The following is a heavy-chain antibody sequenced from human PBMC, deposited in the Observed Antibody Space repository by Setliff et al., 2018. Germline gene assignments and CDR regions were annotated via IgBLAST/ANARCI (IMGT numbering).Heavy chain of an antibody. CDR1: GGSISRSSYY. D-gene: IGHD3-16*01. V-gene: IGHV4-39*07. J-gene: IGHJ4*02. CDR2: IYHTGTT. Sequence: PSETLSLTCTVSGGSISRSSYYWGWIRQPPGKGREWIGSIYHTGTTYYNPSLKSRVTISVDTSKNQFSLRLSSVTAADTAVYFCARDYGPNDYWGQGSQVTVSS. CDR3: ARDYGPNDY.